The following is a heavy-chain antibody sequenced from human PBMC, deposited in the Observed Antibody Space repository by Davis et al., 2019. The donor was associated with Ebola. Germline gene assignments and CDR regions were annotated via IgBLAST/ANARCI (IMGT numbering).Heavy chain of an antibody. CDR1: GGSFSDYY. J-gene: IGHJ4*02. D-gene: IGHD1-26*01. CDR2: INDSGST. V-gene: IGHV4-34*01. Sequence: SETLSLTCTAYGGSFSDYYWSWIRQSPGKGLQWIGEINDSGSTNYNPSLKSRVTISVDTSKNQFSLKLSSVTAADTAVYYCARQTPGELDYWGQGTLVTVSS. CDR3: ARQTPGELDY.